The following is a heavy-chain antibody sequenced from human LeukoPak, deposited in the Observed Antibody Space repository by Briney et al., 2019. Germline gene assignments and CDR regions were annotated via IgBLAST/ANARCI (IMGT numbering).Heavy chain of an antibody. V-gene: IGHV5-51*01. D-gene: IGHD3-3*01. CDR1: GYSFTNYW. CDR2: IYPGDSDI. CDR3: ARHTLYYDFWSGPDY. Sequence: GESLKISCKGSGYSFTNYWIGWVRQMPGKGLEWMGIIYPGDSDIRYSPSFQGQVTISADKSISTAYLQWSSLKASDTAMYYCARHTLYYDFWSGPDYWGQGTLVTVSS. J-gene: IGHJ4*02.